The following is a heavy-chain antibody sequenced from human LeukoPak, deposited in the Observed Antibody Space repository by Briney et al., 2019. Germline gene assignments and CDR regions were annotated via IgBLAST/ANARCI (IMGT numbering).Heavy chain of an antibody. Sequence: PGGSLRLSCAVSGFTVSSNYMSWVRQAPGKGLEWVSVIYSGGSTYYADSVKGRFTISRDNSKNTLYLQMNSLRAEDTAVYYCARDTLRDSGYWFDYWGQGTLVTVSS. V-gene: IGHV3-66*02. J-gene: IGHJ4*02. CDR2: IYSGGST. CDR3: ARDTLRDSGYWFDY. D-gene: IGHD5-12*01. CDR1: GFTVSSNY.